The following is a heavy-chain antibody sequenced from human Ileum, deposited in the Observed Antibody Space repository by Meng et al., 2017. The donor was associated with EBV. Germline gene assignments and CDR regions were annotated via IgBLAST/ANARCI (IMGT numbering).Heavy chain of an antibody. CDR3: ARDPTGGEDHQRV. D-gene: IGHD1-14*01. V-gene: IGHV4-4*02. J-gene: IGHJ4*02. CDR1: GGSISSSNW. CDR2: IYHSGIT. Sequence: QGLLSDSGPGLVKPSGTLSLTCAVSGGSISSSNWWSWVRQPPGKGLEWIGKIYHSGITIYNPSLKSRVTMSVDNSKNQFSLKLNSMTAADTAVYYCARDPTGGEDHQRVWGQGTLVTVSS.